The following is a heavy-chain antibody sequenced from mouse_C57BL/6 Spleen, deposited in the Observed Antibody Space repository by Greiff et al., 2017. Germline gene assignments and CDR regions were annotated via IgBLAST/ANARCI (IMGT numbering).Heavy chain of an antibody. CDR3: ARSDYGSSFYWYFDV. J-gene: IGHJ1*03. V-gene: IGHV1-72*01. Sequence: VQLQQPGAELVKPGASVKLSCKASGYTFTSYWMHWVKQRPGRGLEWIGRIDPNSGGTKYNEKFKSKATLTVDKPSSTAYMQLSSPTSEDSAVYYCARSDYGSSFYWYFDVWGTGTTVTVSS. CDR1: GYTFTSYW. D-gene: IGHD1-1*01. CDR2: IDPNSGGT.